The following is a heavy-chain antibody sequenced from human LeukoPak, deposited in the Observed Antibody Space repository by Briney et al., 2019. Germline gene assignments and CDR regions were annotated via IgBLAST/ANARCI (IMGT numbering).Heavy chain of an antibody. CDR3: ARYCTSTSCAFEY. D-gene: IGHD2-2*01. Sequence: GGSLRLSCAASGFTFGNYAMTWVRQAPGEGLEWVSSISGSGGSPIYADSVKGRFTISRDNSKSTLYLQMNSLRAEDTAICYCARYCTSTSCAFEYWGQGTLVTVSS. J-gene: IGHJ4*02. CDR1: GFTFGNYA. V-gene: IGHV3-23*01. CDR2: ISGSGGSP.